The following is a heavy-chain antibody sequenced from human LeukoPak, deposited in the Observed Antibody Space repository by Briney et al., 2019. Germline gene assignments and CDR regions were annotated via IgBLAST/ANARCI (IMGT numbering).Heavy chain of an antibody. J-gene: IGHJ4*02. D-gene: IGHD3-22*01. CDR3: ARGDSSGYYRGAYYFDY. V-gene: IGHV1-69*05. CDR2: IIPIFGTA. CDR1: GGTFSSYA. Sequence: SVKVSCKASGGTFSSYAISWVRQAPGQGLEWMGGIIPIFGTANYAQKFQGRVTITTDESTSTAYMELSSLRSEDTAVYYCARGDSSGYYRGAYYFDYWGQGTLVTVSS.